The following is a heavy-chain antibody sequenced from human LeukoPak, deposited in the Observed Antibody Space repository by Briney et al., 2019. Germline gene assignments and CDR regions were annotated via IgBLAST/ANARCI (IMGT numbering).Heavy chain of an antibody. CDR2: ISVSGDNT. Sequence: GSLRLSFAASGFTFRNYAMSWVRQAPGKGLEWVSGISVSGDNTKYADSVKGRFTISRDNSKNTLFLQMNSLRAEDTAVYYCVYYAYVWGSYPGDSWGQGTLVTVSS. V-gene: IGHV3-23*01. D-gene: IGHD3-16*02. J-gene: IGHJ4*02. CDR1: GFTFRNYA. CDR3: VYYAYVWGSYPGDS.